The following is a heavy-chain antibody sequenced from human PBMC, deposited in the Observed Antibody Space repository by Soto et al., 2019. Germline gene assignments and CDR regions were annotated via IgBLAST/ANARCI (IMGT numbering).Heavy chain of an antibody. CDR3: ARHNSRSYYQYDY. V-gene: IGHV4-59*01. CDR2: IYYSGST. J-gene: IGHJ4*02. Sequence: SETLSLTCAVYGGSFSGYYWSWIRQPPGKGLEWIGYIYYSGSTNYNPSLKSRVTISVDTSKNQFSLKLSSVTAADTAVYYCARHNSRSYYQYDYWGQGTLVTVSS. D-gene: IGHD1-26*01. CDR1: GGSFSGYY.